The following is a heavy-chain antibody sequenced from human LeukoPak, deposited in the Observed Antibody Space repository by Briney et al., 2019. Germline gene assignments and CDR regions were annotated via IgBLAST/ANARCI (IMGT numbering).Heavy chain of an antibody. CDR3: ARGRSGISNNAVDY. Sequence: GGSLRLSCAASGFTFSSYGMHWVRQAPGKGLEWVAFIRYDGSNKYYADSVKGRFTISRDNSKNTLYLQMNSLQTEDTAVYYCARGRSGISNNAVDYWGQGTLVTVSS. CDR2: IRYDGSNK. V-gene: IGHV3-30*02. D-gene: IGHD3-3*01. J-gene: IGHJ4*02. CDR1: GFTFSSYG.